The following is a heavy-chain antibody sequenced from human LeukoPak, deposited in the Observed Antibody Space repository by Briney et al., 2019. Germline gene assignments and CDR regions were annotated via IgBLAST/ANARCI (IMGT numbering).Heavy chain of an antibody. Sequence: GGSLRLSCAASGFTFSSYAMSWVRQAPGKGLEWVSAISGSGGSTYYADSVKGRFTISRDNSENTLYLQMSSLRAEDTAVYYCAKRYYYASGSYYQEYYLDSWGQGTLVIVSS. V-gene: IGHV3-23*01. CDR2: ISGSGGST. J-gene: IGHJ4*02. CDR1: GFTFSSYA. CDR3: AKRYYYASGSYYQEYYLDS. D-gene: IGHD3-10*01.